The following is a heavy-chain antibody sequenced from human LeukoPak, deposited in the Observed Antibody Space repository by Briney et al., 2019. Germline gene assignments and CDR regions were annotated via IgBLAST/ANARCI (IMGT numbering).Heavy chain of an antibody. D-gene: IGHD3-22*01. V-gene: IGHV3-30*02. CDR2: IRYDGSNK. J-gene: IGHJ4*02. CDR1: RFTFKNYG. Sequence: GGSLRLSCAASRFTFKNYGMHWVRQAPGKGLEWVAFIRYDGSNKYYADSVKGRFTISRDNSKNTLYLQMNSLRAEDTAVYYCAKGSMTVVAEDYWGQGTLVTVSS. CDR3: AKGSMTVVAEDY.